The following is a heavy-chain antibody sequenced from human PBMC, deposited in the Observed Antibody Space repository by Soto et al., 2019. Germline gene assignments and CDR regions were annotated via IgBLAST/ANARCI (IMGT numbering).Heavy chain of an antibody. CDR3: AIASRCRVDAFDI. Sequence: QVQLVQSGAEVKKPGSSVKVSCKASGGTFSRFSFNWVRQAPGQGLEWMGGIMPMFGTEKYAQKFQDKVTLTADESTGTAYMELSRLTSEDTAVYYCAIASRCRVDAFDIWGQGPLVTVSS. D-gene: IGHD2-15*01. CDR2: IMPMFGTE. V-gene: IGHV1-69*12. CDR1: GGTFSRFS. J-gene: IGHJ3*02.